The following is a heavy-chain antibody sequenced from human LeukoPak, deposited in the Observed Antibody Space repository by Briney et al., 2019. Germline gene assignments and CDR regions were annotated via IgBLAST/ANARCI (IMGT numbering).Heavy chain of an antibody. Sequence: ASVKVSCKASGYTFTGYYMHWVRQAPGQGLEWMGWINPNSGGTNYAQKFQGRVTMTRDTSISTAYMELSRLRSDDTAVYYCARDSIVRRAFDIWGQGTMVTVSS. CDR3: ARDSIVRRAFDI. V-gene: IGHV1-2*02. D-gene: IGHD1-26*01. CDR2: INPNSGGT. CDR1: GYTFTGYY. J-gene: IGHJ3*02.